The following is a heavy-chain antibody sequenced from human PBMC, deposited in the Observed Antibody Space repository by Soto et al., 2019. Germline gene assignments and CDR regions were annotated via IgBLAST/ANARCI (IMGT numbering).Heavy chain of an antibody. Sequence: ASVKVSCKVSGYTLTELSMHWVRQAPGKGLEWMGGFDPEDGETIYAQKFQGRVTMTEDTSTDTAYMKLSSLRSEDTAVYYCATLTMSTVTRYPHLKYFQHWGQGTLVTVSS. CDR2: FDPEDGET. CDR1: GYTLTELS. J-gene: IGHJ1*01. V-gene: IGHV1-24*01. D-gene: IGHD4-4*01. CDR3: ATLTMSTVTRYPHLKYFQH.